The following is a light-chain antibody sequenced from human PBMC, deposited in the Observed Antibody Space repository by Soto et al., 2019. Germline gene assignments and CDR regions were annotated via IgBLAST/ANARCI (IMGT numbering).Light chain of an antibody. Sequence: AIRMTQSPSSFSASTGDRVTITCRASQGISSYLAWYQQKPGKAPKLLIYAASTLQSGVPSRFSGSGSGTDFTLTISRLEPEDFAVYYCQQYAGSRTFGQGTKVDIK. CDR3: QQYAGSRT. CDR2: AAS. J-gene: IGKJ1*01. CDR1: QGISSY. V-gene: IGKV1-8*01.